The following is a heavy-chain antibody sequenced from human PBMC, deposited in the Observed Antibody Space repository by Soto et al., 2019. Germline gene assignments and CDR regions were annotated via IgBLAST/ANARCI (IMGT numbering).Heavy chain of an antibody. CDR3: ARNKITGLFDY. J-gene: IGHJ4*02. Sequence: SETLSLTCAVYGGSFSGYYWTWIRQPPGTGLEWIGEINHSGSTNYNPSLKSRVTISVDTSRNQFSLKLTSVTAADTAVYYCARNKITGLFDYWGQGTLVTVSS. CDR2: INHSGST. D-gene: IGHD2-8*02. V-gene: IGHV4-34*01. CDR1: GGSFSGYY.